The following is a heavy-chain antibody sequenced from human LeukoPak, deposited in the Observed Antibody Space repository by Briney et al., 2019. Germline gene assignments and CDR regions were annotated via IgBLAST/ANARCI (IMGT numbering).Heavy chain of an antibody. CDR1: GGSISSCNW. CDR2: IYHSGST. V-gene: IGHV4-4*02. D-gene: IGHD3-22*01. Sequence: SETLSLTCAVSGGSISSCNWWSWVRQPPGKGLEWIGEIYHSGSTNYNPSLKSRATISVDKSKNQFSLKLSSVTAADTAVYYCARDSPVLDYYDSSGYPYYMDVWGKGTTVTVSS. CDR3: ARDSPVLDYYDSSGYPYYMDV. J-gene: IGHJ6*03.